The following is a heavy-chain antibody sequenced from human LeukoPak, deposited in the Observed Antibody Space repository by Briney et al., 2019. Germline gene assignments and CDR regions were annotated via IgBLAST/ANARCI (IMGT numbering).Heavy chain of an antibody. CDR3: VRERERGTYFI. V-gene: IGHV1-46*01. D-gene: IGHD3-10*01. J-gene: IGHJ4*02. Sequence: ASVKVSCKASGYTLTSYYMHWVRQAPGQGLEWIGIINPSGGSTSYAQKFQGRVTMTRDTSTSTIYMELSSLRSEDTAVYYCVRERERGTYFIWGQGTLVTVSS. CDR2: INPSGGST. CDR1: GYTLTSYY.